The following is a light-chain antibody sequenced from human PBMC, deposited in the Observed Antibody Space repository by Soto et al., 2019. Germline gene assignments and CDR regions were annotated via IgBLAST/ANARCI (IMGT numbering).Light chain of an antibody. J-gene: IGLJ1*01. CDR3: SSYTTSSTYV. Sequence: QSVLTQPASVSGSPGQSITISCTGTSSVVGGYNSVSWYQHHPGKAPKLMIYNVSNRPSGVSNRFSGSKSGNTASLTISGLQAEDEADYYCSSYTTSSTYVFGTGTKVTVL. CDR1: SSVVGGYNS. CDR2: NVS. V-gene: IGLV2-14*03.